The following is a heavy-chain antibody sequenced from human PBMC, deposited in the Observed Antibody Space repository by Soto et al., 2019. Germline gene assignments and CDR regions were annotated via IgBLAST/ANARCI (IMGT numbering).Heavy chain of an antibody. Sequence: PGESLKISCRGSGYDFNTNWFGWVRQLPGRGLEWVGIMYPGDSDTRYNPSLQGHVTLSVDVTVSTAFLQWRSLETSDTGMYFCARLPRDCNKTSCYYADLWGRGTQVTVSS. CDR1: GYDFNTNW. CDR3: ARLPRDCNKTSCYYADL. CDR2: MYPGDSDT. J-gene: IGHJ1*01. D-gene: IGHD3-3*01. V-gene: IGHV5-51*01.